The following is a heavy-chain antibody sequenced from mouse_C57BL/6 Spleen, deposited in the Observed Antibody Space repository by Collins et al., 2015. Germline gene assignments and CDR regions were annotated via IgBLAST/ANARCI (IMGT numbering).Heavy chain of an antibody. CDR1: GYTFTTYG. Sequence: QIQLVQSGPELKKPGETVKISCKASGYTFTTYGMSWVKQAPGKGLKWMGRINTYSGVPTYADDFKGRFAFSLQTSASTAYLQINNLKNEDTATYFYARSRHYYGSSYDWYFDVWGTGTTVTVSS. CDR2: INTYSGVP. CDR3: ARSRHYYGSSYDWYFDV. V-gene: IGHV9-3*01. D-gene: IGHD1-1*01. J-gene: IGHJ1*03.